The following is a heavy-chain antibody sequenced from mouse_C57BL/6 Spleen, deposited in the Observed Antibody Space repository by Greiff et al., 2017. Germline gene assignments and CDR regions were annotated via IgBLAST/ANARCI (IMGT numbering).Heavy chain of an antibody. Sequence: EVQLQQSGPGLVKPSQSLSLTCSVTGYSITSGYYWNWIRQFPGNKLEWMGYISYDGSNNYNPSLKNRISITRDTSKNQFFLKLNSVTTEDTATYCCARWPGAMDYWGQGTSVTVSA. CDR3: ARWPGAMDY. CDR1: GYSITSGYY. J-gene: IGHJ4*01. V-gene: IGHV3-6*01. CDR2: ISYDGSN.